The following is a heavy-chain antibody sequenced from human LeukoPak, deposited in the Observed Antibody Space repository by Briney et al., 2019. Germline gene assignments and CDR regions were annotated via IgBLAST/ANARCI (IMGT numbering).Heavy chain of an antibody. V-gene: IGHV4-39*01. CDR3: ARHVDGYNSIDY. Sequence: SETLSLSCTVSGGSISSSSYYWGWLRKPPGKGLEWIGSIYYSGSTYYNPSLKSRVTISVDTSKNQFSLKLSSVTAADTAVYYCARHVDGYNSIDYWGQGTLVTVSS. CDR1: GGSISSSSYY. D-gene: IGHD5-24*01. J-gene: IGHJ4*02. CDR2: IYYSGST.